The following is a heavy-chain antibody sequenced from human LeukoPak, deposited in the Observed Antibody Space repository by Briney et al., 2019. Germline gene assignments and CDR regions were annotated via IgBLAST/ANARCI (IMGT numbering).Heavy chain of an antibody. CDR2: LSDSGDKT. Sequence: GGSLRLSCAASEFTFTNYAMSWVRQAPGKGLEWVSTLSDSGDKTYYADSVKGRFTISRDNSKNTLYLQMNSLRAEDTAVFYCAKEPRHCGGDCFSLLDYWGQGTLVTVSS. V-gene: IGHV3-23*01. J-gene: IGHJ4*02. D-gene: IGHD2-21*02. CDR3: AKEPRHCGGDCFSLLDY. CDR1: EFTFTNYA.